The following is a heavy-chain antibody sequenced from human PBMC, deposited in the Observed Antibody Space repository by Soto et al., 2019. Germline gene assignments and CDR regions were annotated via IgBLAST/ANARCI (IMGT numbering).Heavy chain of an antibody. D-gene: IGHD6-13*01. CDR2: IVPLFRTT. Sequence: QVQLVQSGAEAKKPGSSVKVSCKTSGGTFSSYAISWVRQAPGQGLEWMGGIVPLFRTTNYAQKFQGRVTITADTSTYTVYMEQSGLRSGDTAVYYCARGGDSSTWSNLLDRSGLDVWGQGTTVTVSS. V-gene: IGHV1-69*06. J-gene: IGHJ6*02. CDR3: ARGGDSSTWSNLLDRSGLDV. CDR1: GGTFSSYA.